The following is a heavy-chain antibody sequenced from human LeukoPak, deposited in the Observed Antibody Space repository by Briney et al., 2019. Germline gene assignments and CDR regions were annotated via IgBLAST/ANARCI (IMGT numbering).Heavy chain of an antibody. CDR1: GFTFSSYA. J-gene: IGHJ4*02. CDR2: ISGSGSST. Sequence: QPGGSLRLSCAASGFTFSSYAMNWVRQAPGKGLEWVSTISGSGSSTYYADSVKGRFTISRDNSKNTLYLQMNSLRAEDTAVYYCARKYYYADYWGQGTLVTVSS. D-gene: IGHD3-10*01. V-gene: IGHV3-23*01. CDR3: ARKYYYADY.